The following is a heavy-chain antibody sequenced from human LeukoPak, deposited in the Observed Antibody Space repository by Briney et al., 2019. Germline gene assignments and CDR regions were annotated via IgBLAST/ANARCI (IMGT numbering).Heavy chain of an antibody. Sequence: GGSLRLSCAASGFTFNSYGMHWVRQAPGKGLEWVAVISYDGSNKYYADSVKGRFTISRDNSKNTLYLQMNSLRAEDTAVYYCAKPADYSTYYFDYWGQGTLVTVSS. CDR2: ISYDGSNK. CDR1: GFTFNSYG. D-gene: IGHD4-11*01. V-gene: IGHV3-30*18. J-gene: IGHJ4*02. CDR3: AKPADYSTYYFDY.